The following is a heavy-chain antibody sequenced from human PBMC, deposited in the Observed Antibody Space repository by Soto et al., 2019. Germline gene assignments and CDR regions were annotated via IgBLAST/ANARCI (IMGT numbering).Heavy chain of an antibody. V-gene: IGHV4-38-2*02. D-gene: IGHD3-10*01. CDR2: VYHNGIM. J-gene: IGHJ4*01. CDR3: AALWFGESAFNY. CDR1: GYSIRSGYY. Sequence: PSETLSLTCSVSGYSIRSGYYWGWVRQAPGKGLEWLGSVYHNGIMFHNPSFQSRVTISVDTSKNQFSLNLRSVTAADTAVYYCAALWFGESAFNYWGHGILVTVSS.